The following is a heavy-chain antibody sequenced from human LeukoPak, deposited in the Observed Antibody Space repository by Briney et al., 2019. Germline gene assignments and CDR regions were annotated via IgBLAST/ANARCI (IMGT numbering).Heavy chain of an antibody. V-gene: IGHV3-23*01. Sequence: GGSLRLSCAASGFTFSSYAMSWVRQAPGKGLAWVSAIDSSGRSTFYADSVRGRFTISRDNSKSTLYLQMNSLRAEDTAVYYCAKHLANCGGDCYAAWGQGTLVTVSS. J-gene: IGHJ5*01. CDR1: GFTFSSYA. CDR2: IDSSGRST. D-gene: IGHD2-21*02. CDR3: AKHLANCGGDCYAA.